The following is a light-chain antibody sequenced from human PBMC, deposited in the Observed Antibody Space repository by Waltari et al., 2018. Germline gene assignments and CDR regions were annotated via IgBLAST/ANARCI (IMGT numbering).Light chain of an antibody. CDR3: YSHAGSHTEV. CDR2: DVS. CDR1: SSNVGRYNY. Sequence: QSALTQPRSVSGSPGQSVTISCAGSSSNVGRYNYLSWYQLHPGKAPQLIIYDVSDRPSGVPDRFSGSKSGNTASLTISGLQAEDEADYYCYSHAGSHTEVFGTGTEVTVL. V-gene: IGLV2-11*01. J-gene: IGLJ1*01.